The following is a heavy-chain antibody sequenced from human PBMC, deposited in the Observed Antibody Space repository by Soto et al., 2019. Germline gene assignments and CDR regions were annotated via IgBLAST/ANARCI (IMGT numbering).Heavy chain of an antibody. CDR3: AKRCLDSNNYYPTMYFLDY. CDR2: ISGSGGST. Sequence: EVQLLDSGGGLAQPGGSLRLSCAASGFTFSTYAMSWVRRAPGKGLEWVSAISGSGGSTYYADSVKGRITISRDNSKNPLHLQMNSLRAEDTAVYYCAKRCLDSNNYYPTMYFLDYWGQGALVTVPS. V-gene: IGHV3-23*01. CDR1: GFTFSTYA. J-gene: IGHJ4*02. D-gene: IGHD3-22*01.